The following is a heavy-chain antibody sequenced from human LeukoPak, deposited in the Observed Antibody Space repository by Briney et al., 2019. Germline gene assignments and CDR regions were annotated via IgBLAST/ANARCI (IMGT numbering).Heavy chain of an antibody. Sequence: GGSLRLSCAASGFTFSSYAMSWVRQAPGKGLEWVSAISGSGGSTYYADSVKGRFTISRDNSKNTLYLQMNSLRAEDTAVYYCAKDQFYDSNGYYPLYFDYWGQGTLVTVSS. CDR2: ISGSGGST. CDR3: AKDQFYDSNGYYPLYFDY. D-gene: IGHD3-22*01. CDR1: GFTFSSYA. J-gene: IGHJ4*02. V-gene: IGHV3-23*01.